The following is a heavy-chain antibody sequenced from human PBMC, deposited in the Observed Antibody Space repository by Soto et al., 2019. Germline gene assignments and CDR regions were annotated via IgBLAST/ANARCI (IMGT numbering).Heavy chain of an antibody. Sequence: SETLSLTCAVYGGSFSGYYWSWIRQPPGKGLEWIGEINHSGSTNYNPSLKSRVTISVDTSKNQFSLKLSPVTAADTAVYYCARGLQWLRYYGMDVWGQGTTVTVSS. CDR3: ARGLQWLRYYGMDV. V-gene: IGHV4-34*01. J-gene: IGHJ6*02. D-gene: IGHD6-19*01. CDR1: GGSFSGYY. CDR2: INHSGST.